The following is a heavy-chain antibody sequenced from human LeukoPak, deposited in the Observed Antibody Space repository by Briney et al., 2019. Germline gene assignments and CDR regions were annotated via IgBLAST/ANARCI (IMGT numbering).Heavy chain of an antibody. Sequence: SETLSLTCTVSGGSISSYYWSWIRQPAGKGLEWIGRIYTSGCSNYNPSVKSRVTMSVDTSKNQFSLKLSSVTVADTAVYYCARIGLLWFGGTYGMDVWGQGTTVTVSS. CDR1: GGSISSYY. CDR3: ARIGLLWFGGTYGMDV. V-gene: IGHV4-4*07. J-gene: IGHJ6*02. D-gene: IGHD3-10*01. CDR2: IYTSGCS.